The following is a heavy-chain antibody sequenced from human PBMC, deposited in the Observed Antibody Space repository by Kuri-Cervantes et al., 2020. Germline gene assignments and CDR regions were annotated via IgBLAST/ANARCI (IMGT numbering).Heavy chain of an antibody. CDR3: AGGGLLRYFDWSKYYFDY. J-gene: IGHJ4*02. CDR2: IYYSGST. Sequence: GSLRLSCTVSGGSISSYYWSWIRQPPGKGLEWIGYIYYSGSTNYNPSLKSRVTISVDTSKNQFSLKLSSVTAADTAVYYCAGGGLLRYFDWSKYYFDYWGQGTLVTVSS. D-gene: IGHD3-9*01. V-gene: IGHV4-59*01. CDR1: GGSISSYY.